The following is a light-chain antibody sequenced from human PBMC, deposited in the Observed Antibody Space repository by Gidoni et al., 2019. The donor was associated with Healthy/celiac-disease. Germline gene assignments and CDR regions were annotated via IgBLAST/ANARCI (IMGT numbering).Light chain of an antibody. Sequence: QSALTQPASVSGSPGQAITISCTGTSSDVGGYNYVSWYQQHPGKVPHLMIYDVSPRPSGFSNLFSGSKSGNTASLTISWLQAEAESDYYCSSYTSSIPSVFGTGTKVTVL. CDR1: SSDVGGYNY. CDR3: SSYTSSIPSV. V-gene: IGLV2-14*01. J-gene: IGLJ1*01. CDR2: DVS.